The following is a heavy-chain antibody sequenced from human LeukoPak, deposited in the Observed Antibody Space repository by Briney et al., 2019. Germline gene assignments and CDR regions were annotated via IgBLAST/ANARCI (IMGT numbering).Heavy chain of an antibody. D-gene: IGHD1-1*01. CDR2: IRSKTYGGTA. V-gene: IGHV3-49*04. Sequence: GGSLRLSCAASGFTFSSYAMSWVRQAPGKGLEWVGFIRSKTYGGTADYAASVEGRFTISRDDSNNIAYLQMNSLKSEDTAVYYCTRGLEGFTANDDYWGQGTLVTV. CDR1: GFTFSSYA. CDR3: TRGLEGFTANDDY. J-gene: IGHJ4*02.